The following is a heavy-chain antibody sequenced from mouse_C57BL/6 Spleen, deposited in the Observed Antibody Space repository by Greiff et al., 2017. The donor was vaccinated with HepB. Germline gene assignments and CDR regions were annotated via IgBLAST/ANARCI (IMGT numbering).Heavy chain of an antibody. D-gene: IGHD2-1*01. CDR1: GFNIKDYY. V-gene: IGHV14-2*01. Sequence: EVQLVESGAELVKPGASVKLSCTASGFNIKDYYMHWVKQRTEQGLEWIGRIDPEDGETKYAPKFQGKATITADTSSNTAYLQLSSLTSEDTAVYYCARSLPIYGNYEGYFDYWGQGTTLTVSS. CDR3: ARSLPIYGNYEGYFDY. CDR2: IDPEDGET. J-gene: IGHJ2*01.